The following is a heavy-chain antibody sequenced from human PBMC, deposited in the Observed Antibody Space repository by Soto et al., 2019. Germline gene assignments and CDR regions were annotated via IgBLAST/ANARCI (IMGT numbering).Heavy chain of an antibody. J-gene: IGHJ4*02. CDR2: INHSGST. CDR3: AYITAAGSYYY. CDR1: GGSFSGYY. D-gene: IGHD6-13*01. V-gene: IGHV4-34*01. Sequence: PSETLSLTCAVYGGSFSGYYWSWIRQPPGKGLEWIGEINHSGSTNYNPSLKSRVTISVDTSKNQFSLKLSSVTAADTAVYYCAYITAAGSYYYWGQGTLVTVSS.